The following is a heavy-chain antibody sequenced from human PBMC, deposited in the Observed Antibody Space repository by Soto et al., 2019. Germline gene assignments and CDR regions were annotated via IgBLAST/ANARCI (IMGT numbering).Heavy chain of an antibody. V-gene: IGHV3-30*18. CDR2: ISYDGSNK. CDR1: GFTFSSYG. Sequence: GGSLRLSCAASGFTFSSYGMHWVRQAPGKGLEWVAVISYDGSNKYYADSVKGRFTISRDNSKNTLYLQMNSLRAEDTAVYYCAKDADLVVVVAATNYFDYWGQGTRVTV. CDR3: AKDADLVVVVAATNYFDY. D-gene: IGHD2-15*01. J-gene: IGHJ4*02.